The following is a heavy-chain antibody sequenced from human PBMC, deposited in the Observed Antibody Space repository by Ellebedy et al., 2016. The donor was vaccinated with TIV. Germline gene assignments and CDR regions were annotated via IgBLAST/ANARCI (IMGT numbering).Heavy chain of an antibody. D-gene: IGHD6-13*01. V-gene: IGHV3-11*06. CDR1: GFTFSDYY. CDR3: ASTQYSSSWYHDY. Sequence: GESLKISXAASGFTFSDYYMSWIRQAPGKGLEWVSYISSSSSYTNYADSVKGRFTISRDNAKNSLYLQMNSLRAEDTAVYYCASTQYSSSWYHDYWGQGTLVTVSS. J-gene: IGHJ4*02. CDR2: ISSSSSYT.